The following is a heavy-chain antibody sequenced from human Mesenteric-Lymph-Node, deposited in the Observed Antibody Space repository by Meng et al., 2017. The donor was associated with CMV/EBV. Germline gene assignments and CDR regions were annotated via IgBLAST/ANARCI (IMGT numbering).Heavy chain of an antibody. CDR3: ARDSLAAAAGVDY. D-gene: IGHD6-13*01. CDR2: INPTSGGT. J-gene: IGHJ4*02. V-gene: IGHV1-2*06. Sequence: CKASGYTFTGYYMHWVRQAPGQGLEWMGRINPTSGGTNYAQKFQGRVTMTRDTSISTAYMELSRLRSDDTAVYYCARDSLAAAAGVDYWGQGTLVTVSS. CDR1: GYTFTGYY.